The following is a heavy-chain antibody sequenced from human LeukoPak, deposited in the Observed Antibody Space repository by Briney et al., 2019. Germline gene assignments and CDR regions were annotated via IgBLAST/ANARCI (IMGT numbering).Heavy chain of an antibody. V-gene: IGHV4-59*12. CDR3: ARLSSGWGGGY. J-gene: IGHJ4*02. CDR2: IYYSGST. CDR1: GGSISSYY. D-gene: IGHD6-19*01. Sequence: SETLSLTCTVSGGSISSYYWSWIRQPPGKGLEWIGYIYYSGSTNYNPSLKSRVTISVDTSKDQFSLKLSSVTAADTAVYYCARLSSGWGGGYWGQGTLVTVSS.